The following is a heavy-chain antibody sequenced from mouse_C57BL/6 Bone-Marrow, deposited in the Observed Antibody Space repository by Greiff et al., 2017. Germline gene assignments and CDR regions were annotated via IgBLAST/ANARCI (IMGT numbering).Heavy chain of an antibody. Sequence: QVQLQQPGAELVRPGTSVKLSCKASGYTFTSYWMHWVKQRPGQGLEWIGVIDPSDSYTTYNQKFKGKATLTVDTSSSTAYMQLSSLTSADSAVYYCARWLLPYAMDYWGQGTSVTVSS. V-gene: IGHV1-59*01. J-gene: IGHJ4*01. CDR2: IDPSDSYT. CDR1: GYTFTSYW. CDR3: ARWLLPYAMDY. D-gene: IGHD2-3*01.